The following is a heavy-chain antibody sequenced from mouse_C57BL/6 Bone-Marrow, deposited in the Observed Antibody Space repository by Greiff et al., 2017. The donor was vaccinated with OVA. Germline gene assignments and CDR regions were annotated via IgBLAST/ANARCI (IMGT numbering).Heavy chain of an antibody. J-gene: IGHJ3*01. CDR1: GYTFTSYW. Sequence: VKLVESGAELVKPGASVKMSCKASGYTFTSYWITWVKQRPGQGLEWIGDIYPGSGSTNYNEKFKSKATLTVDTSSSTAYMQLSSLTSEDSAVYYCARDVRFAYWGQGTLVTVSA. CDR2: IYPGSGST. CDR3: ARDVRFAY. V-gene: IGHV1-55*01.